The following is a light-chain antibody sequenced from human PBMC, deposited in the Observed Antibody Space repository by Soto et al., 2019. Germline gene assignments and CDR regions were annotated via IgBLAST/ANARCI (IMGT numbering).Light chain of an antibody. J-gene: IGKJ1*01. CDR1: QNINSW. CDR2: DAS. V-gene: IGKV1-5*01. CDR3: QHYNSYSEA. Sequence: DLHMAQSPSTMSAAVVDRVTITCQASQNINSWLAWYQQKPGEAPKLLIYDASALPRGVPSRFSGSGSGTEFTLTISSLQPDDFATYYCQHYNSYSEAFGQGTKVDIK.